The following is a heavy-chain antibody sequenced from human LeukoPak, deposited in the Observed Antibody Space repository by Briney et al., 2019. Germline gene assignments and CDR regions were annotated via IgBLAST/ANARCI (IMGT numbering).Heavy chain of an antibody. CDR1: GYTFTGYY. J-gene: IGHJ4*02. CDR2: INPSSGGT. V-gene: IGHV1-2*02. D-gene: IGHD5-18*01. CDR3: ARLLVDTAMVKDY. Sequence: GASVKVSCKASGYTFTGYYMHWVRQAPGQGLEWMGWINPSSGGTNYAQKFQGRVTMTRDTSISTAYMELSRLRSDDTAVYYCARLLVDTAMVKDYWGQGTLVTVSS.